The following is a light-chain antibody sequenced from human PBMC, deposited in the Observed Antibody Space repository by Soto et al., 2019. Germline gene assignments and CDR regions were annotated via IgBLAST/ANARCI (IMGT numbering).Light chain of an antibody. CDR3: QQYTSPLT. Sequence: EIELMPSPGSRSLYQGERATLSCRASQSVSTNYLAWYQQKPGQAPRLLIYGASNRATGIPDRFSGSGSGTDITLIISRQEPDDAAVYCCQQYTSPLTFGGGTKVDIK. V-gene: IGKV3-20*01. CDR1: QSVSTNY. J-gene: IGKJ4*01. CDR2: GAS.